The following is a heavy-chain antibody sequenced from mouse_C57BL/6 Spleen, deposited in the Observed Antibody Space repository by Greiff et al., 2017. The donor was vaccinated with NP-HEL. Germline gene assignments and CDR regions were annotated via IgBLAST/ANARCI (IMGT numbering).Heavy chain of an antibody. J-gene: IGHJ3*01. CDR3: ARTDGYPAY. CDR2: INPGSGGT. D-gene: IGHD2-3*01. CDR1: GYAFTNYL. V-gene: IGHV1-54*01. Sequence: VQLQQSGAELVRPGTSVKVSCKASGYAFTNYLIEWVKQRPGQGLEWIGVINPGSGGTNYNEKFKGKATLTADKSSSTAYMQLSSLTSEDSAVYFCARTDGYPAYWGQGTLVTVSA.